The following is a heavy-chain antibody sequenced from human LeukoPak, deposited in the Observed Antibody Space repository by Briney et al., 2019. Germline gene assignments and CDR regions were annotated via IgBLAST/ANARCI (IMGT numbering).Heavy chain of an antibody. V-gene: IGHV3-23*01. CDR1: GFTFSSYA. J-gene: IGHJ4*02. D-gene: IGHD3-10*01. CDR3: AKSSSYYGSGSYYPSPFDC. CDR2: ISGSGGST. Sequence: GGSLRLSCAASGFTFSSYAMSWVRQAPGKGLEWVSAISGSGGSTYYADSVKGRFTISRDSSKNTLYLQMNSLRAEDTAVYYCAKSSSYYGSGSYYPSPFDCWGQGTLVTVSS.